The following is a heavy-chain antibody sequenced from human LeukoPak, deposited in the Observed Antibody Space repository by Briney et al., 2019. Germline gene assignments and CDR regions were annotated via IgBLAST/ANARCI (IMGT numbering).Heavy chain of an antibody. CDR2: IKEDGSEK. V-gene: IGHV3-7*01. D-gene: IGHD4-11*01. CDR1: GFTSSRYS. J-gene: IGHJ3*01. Sequence: GRCLRPSCTASGFTSSRYSMGWVRQVPGKGPGFVANIKEDGSEKSDVDFVKGRFTISRDNVKNSVSLQMNSLRVEDTAVYYCARDPGYSEFDVWGQGIMVIVSS. CDR3: ARDPGYSEFDV.